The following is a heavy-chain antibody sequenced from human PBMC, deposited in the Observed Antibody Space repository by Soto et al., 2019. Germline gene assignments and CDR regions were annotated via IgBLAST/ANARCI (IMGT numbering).Heavy chain of an antibody. CDR2: IYYSGNT. D-gene: IGHD3-22*01. CDR1: GDSISIGDYY. Sequence: SETLSLTCTVSGDSISIGDYYWSWIRQPTGKGLEWIGYIYYSGNTYYNPSLKSRITISVDMSKNQFSLKLSSVTAADTAVYYCARAVDSGGFPDAFDIWGQGTMVTVSS. J-gene: IGHJ3*02. V-gene: IGHV4-30-4*01. CDR3: ARAVDSGGFPDAFDI.